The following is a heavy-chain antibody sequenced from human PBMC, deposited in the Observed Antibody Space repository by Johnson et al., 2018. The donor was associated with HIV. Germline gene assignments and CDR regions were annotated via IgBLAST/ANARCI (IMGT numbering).Heavy chain of an antibody. J-gene: IGHJ3*02. V-gene: IGHV3-30*04. CDR1: GFTFSNYA. D-gene: IGHD7-27*01. CDR2: ISYDGNNK. CDR3: ARDFGLFLGKDDAFDI. Sequence: HVQLVESVGGVVQPGRSLRLSCAASGFTFSNYAMHWVRQAPGKGLEWVAVISYDGNNKYYADSLKGRFTISRDNSKNTLYLQMNSLRAEDTAVYYCARDFGLFLGKDDAFDIWGQGTMVTVSS.